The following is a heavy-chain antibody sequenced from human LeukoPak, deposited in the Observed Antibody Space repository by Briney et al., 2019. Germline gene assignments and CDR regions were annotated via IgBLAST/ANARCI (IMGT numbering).Heavy chain of an antibody. D-gene: IGHD3-10*02. Sequence: GESLRLSCSASGFTFSTYTMNWVRQAPGKGLEWVSYISSGSTIYYADSVKGRFTISRDNAKNSLYLQMNSLRAEDTAVYYCAELGITMIGGVWGKGTTVTISS. CDR1: GFTFSTYT. CDR3: AELGITMIGGV. V-gene: IGHV3-48*04. J-gene: IGHJ6*04. CDR2: ISSGSTI.